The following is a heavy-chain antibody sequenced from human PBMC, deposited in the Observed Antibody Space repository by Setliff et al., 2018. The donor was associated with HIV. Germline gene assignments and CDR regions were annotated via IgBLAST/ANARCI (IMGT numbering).Heavy chain of an antibody. CDR2: IKEDGSEK. CDR1: GFTFSRAW. J-gene: IGHJ6*03. D-gene: IGHD5-18*01. Sequence: GGSLRLSCAASGFTFSRAWMTWVRQAPGKGLEWVANIKEDGSEKYYVDSVKGRLTISRDDAENSLYLQMNYLRVEDTAVYYCVRRGYTYGLYYYYYYMDVWGKGTTVTVSS. V-gene: IGHV3-7*01. CDR3: VRRGYTYGLYYYYYYMDV.